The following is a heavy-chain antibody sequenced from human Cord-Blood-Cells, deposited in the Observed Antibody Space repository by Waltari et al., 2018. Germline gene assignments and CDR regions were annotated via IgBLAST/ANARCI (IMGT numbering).Heavy chain of an antibody. CDR3: ERDRMGYDILTGYYNDY. Sequence: QVQLQQWGAGLLKPSETLSLTCAVYGGSFSGYYWSWIRQPPGNGLEWIGEINHSGGTNYNPAHKSRVAISVDTCKNHVALQMSSLTAADTDVYYCERDRMGYDILTGYYNDYWGQLTLVTVAS. J-gene: IGHJ4*02. D-gene: IGHD3-9*01. V-gene: IGHV4-34*01. CDR2: INHSGGT. CDR1: GGSFSGYY.